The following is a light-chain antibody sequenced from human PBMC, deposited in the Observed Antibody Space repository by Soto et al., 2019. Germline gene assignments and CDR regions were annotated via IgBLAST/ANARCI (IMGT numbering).Light chain of an antibody. CDR1: SGDVGAYDF. CDR2: DVS. J-gene: IGLJ1*01. CDR3: VSFTVTYSYV. Sequence: QSVLTQPASVSGSPGQSITISCTGTSGDVGAYDFVSWYQHHPGKAPRLVIYDVSRRPAGASDRFSGPKSGSTASLTISTLQAEDEADYYCVSFTVTYSYVFGTGTKVTVL. V-gene: IGLV2-14*01.